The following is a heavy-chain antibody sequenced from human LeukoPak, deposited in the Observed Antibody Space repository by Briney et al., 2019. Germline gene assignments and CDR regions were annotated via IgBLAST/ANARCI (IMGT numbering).Heavy chain of an antibody. Sequence: GESLKISCKGSGYSFTSYWIGWVRQMPGKGLEWMGIIYPGDSDTRYSPSFQGQVTISADKSISTAYLQWSSLKASDTAMYYCASFGRGSFDLGNWFDPWGQGTLVTVSS. CDR2: IYPGDSDT. V-gene: IGHV5-51*01. J-gene: IGHJ5*02. D-gene: IGHD1-26*01. CDR3: ASFGRGSFDLGNWFDP. CDR1: GYSFTSYW.